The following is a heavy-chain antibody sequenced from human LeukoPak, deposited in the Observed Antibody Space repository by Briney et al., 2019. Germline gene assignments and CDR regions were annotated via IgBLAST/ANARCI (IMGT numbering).Heavy chain of an antibody. V-gene: IGHV3-23*01. D-gene: IGHD3-16*01. Sequence: EGSLRLSCAASGFTFSSYAMTWVRQAPGKGLEWVSGISGSGGSTYYADSVKGRFTISRDNSKKTLYLQMNSLRAEDTAVYYCAKGGEPPRFDYWGQGTLVTVSS. J-gene: IGHJ4*02. CDR1: GFTFSSYA. CDR2: ISGSGGST. CDR3: AKGGEPPRFDY.